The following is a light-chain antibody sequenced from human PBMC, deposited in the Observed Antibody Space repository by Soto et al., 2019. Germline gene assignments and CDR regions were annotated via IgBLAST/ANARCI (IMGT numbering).Light chain of an antibody. J-gene: IGKJ1*01. Sequence: DIQMTQSPYTLSASVGDRVTINCRASQGISTWLAWYQQKPGTAPKLLIYDASSLGSGVPSRFSGSGSGTEFTLTISSLQPDDYATYDCQQYSSYSRTFGQGTKVDIK. CDR1: QGISTW. CDR3: QQYSSYSRT. CDR2: DAS. V-gene: IGKV1-5*01.